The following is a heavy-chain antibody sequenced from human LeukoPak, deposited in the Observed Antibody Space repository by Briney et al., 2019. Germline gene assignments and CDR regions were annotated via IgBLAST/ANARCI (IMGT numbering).Heavy chain of an antibody. CDR3: ARGGCSSTSCYPWWRNRYYYMDV. CDR1: GGSFSGYY. Sequence: SETLSLTCAVYGGSFSGYYWSWIRQPPGKGLEWIGEINHSGSTNYNPSLKSRVTISVDTSKNQFSLKLSSVTAADTAVYYCARGGCSSTSCYPWWRNRYYYMDVWGKGTTVTVSS. D-gene: IGHD2-2*01. V-gene: IGHV4-34*01. J-gene: IGHJ6*03. CDR2: INHSGST.